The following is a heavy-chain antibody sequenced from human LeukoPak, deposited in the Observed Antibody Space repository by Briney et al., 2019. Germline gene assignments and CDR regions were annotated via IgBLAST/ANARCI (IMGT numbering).Heavy chain of an antibody. Sequence: PSETLSLTCTVSGGSISSYYWSWIRQPPGKGLEWIGYIYYSGSTNYNPSLKSRVTISVDTSKNQFSLKLSSVTAADTAVYYCARGMSSGWSPIYYYYYGMDVWGQGTTVTVSS. J-gene: IGHJ6*02. CDR3: ARGMSSGWSPIYYYYYGMDV. D-gene: IGHD6-19*01. CDR2: IYYSGST. V-gene: IGHV4-59*01. CDR1: GGSISSYY.